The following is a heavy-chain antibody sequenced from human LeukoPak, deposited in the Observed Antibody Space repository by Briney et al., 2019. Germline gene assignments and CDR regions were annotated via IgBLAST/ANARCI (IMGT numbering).Heavy chain of an antibody. CDR3: AKASGSRAFDY. CDR1: GFAFSGYA. Sequence: PGGSRRLSCAASGFAFSGYAMSWVRQAPGKGLEWVSTISGSGGSTYYADSVKGRFTISRDNSKNTLYLQMNSLRAEDTAVYYCAKASGSRAFDYWGQGTLVTVSS. V-gene: IGHV3-23*01. D-gene: IGHD1-26*01. J-gene: IGHJ4*02. CDR2: ISGSGGST.